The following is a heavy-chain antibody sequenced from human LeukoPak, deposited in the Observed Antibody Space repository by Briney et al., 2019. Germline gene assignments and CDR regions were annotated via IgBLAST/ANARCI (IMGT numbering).Heavy chain of an antibody. D-gene: IGHD2-2*02. J-gene: IGHJ4*02. CDR3: ARSEGYCTSTSCYIGY. CDR2: INRSGGST. CDR1: GYTFTSYY. V-gene: IGHV1-46*03. Sequence: ASVKVSCKASGYTFTSYYMHWVRQAPGQGLEWMGIINRSGGSTSYAQKFQGRVTMTRDTSTSTVYMELSSLRSEDTAVYYCARSEGYCTSTSCYIGYWGQGTLVTVSS.